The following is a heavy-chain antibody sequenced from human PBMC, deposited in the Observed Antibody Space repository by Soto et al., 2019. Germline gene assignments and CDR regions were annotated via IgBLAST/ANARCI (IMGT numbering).Heavy chain of an antibody. V-gene: IGHV3-13*01. Sequence: EVQLVESGGGLVQPGGSLRLSCAASGFTFSSYDMHWVRQATGKGLEWVSAIGTAGDTYYPGSVKGRFTISRENAKNSLYLQMNSLRAGDTAVYYCARWGGSGSDYYCGMDVWGQGTTVTVSS. CDR2: IGTAGDT. CDR1: GFTFSSYD. D-gene: IGHD3-3*01. CDR3: ARWGGSGSDYYCGMDV. J-gene: IGHJ6*02.